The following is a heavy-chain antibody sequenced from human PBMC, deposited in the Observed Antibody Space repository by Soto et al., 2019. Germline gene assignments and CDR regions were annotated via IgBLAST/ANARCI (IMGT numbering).Heavy chain of an antibody. J-gene: IGHJ6*03. Sequence: GESLKISCKGSGYSFTSYWIGWVRQMPGKGLEWMGIIYPGDSDTRYSPSFQGQVTISADKSISTAYLQWSSLKASDTAMYYCARAFGEPYYYYYYMDVWGKGTTVTSP. CDR2: IYPGDSDT. CDR3: ARAFGEPYYYYYYMDV. V-gene: IGHV5-51*01. D-gene: IGHD3-10*01. CDR1: GYSFTSYW.